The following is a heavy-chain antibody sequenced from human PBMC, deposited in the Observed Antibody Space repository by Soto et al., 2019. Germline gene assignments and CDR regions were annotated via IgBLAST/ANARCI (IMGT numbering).Heavy chain of an antibody. CDR2: ISWNSGSI. Sequence: EVQLVESGGGLVQPGRSLRLSCAASGFTFDDYAMHWVRQAPGKGLEWVSGISWNSGSIGYADSVKGRFTISRDNAKNSLYLQMNSLRAEDTAVYYCAKDLGHSSWYVGADYYYYYGMDVWGQGTTVTVSS. CDR3: AKDLGHSSWYVGADYYYYYGMDV. V-gene: IGHV3-9*01. D-gene: IGHD6-13*01. CDR1: GFTFDDYA. J-gene: IGHJ6*02.